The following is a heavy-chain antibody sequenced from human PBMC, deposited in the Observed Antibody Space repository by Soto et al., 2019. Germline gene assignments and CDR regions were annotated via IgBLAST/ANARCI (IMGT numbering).Heavy chain of an antibody. CDR3: ASGYSSGWRTNDD. D-gene: IGHD6-19*01. Sequence: GGSLRLSCAASGFTVSSNYMSWVRQAPGKGLEWVSVIYSGGSTYYADSVKGRFTISRHNSKNTLYLQMNSLRAEDTAVYYCASGYSSGWRTNDDWGQGTLVTVSS. CDR1: GFTVSSNY. J-gene: IGHJ4*02. CDR2: IYSGGST. V-gene: IGHV3-53*04.